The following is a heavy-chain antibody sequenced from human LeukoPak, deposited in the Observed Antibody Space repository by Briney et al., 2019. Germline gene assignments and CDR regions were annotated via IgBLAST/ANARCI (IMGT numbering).Heavy chain of an antibody. J-gene: IGHJ4*02. Sequence: GGSLRLSCAASGFTFSSYGMYWVRQAAGKGLEWVAVIYYDGSNQYYADSVKGRFTISRDYSKNTLYLQMNSLRAEDTAVYSCAKDHDYGDYATDYWGQGTLVTVSS. D-gene: IGHD4-17*01. V-gene: IGHV3-30*02. CDR2: IYYDGSNQ. CDR1: GFTFSSYG. CDR3: AKDHDYGDYATDY.